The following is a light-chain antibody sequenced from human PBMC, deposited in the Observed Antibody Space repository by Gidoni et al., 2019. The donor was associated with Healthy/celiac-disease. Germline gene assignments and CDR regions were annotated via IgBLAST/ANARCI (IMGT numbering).Light chain of an antibody. Sequence: QSALTQPASVSGSPGQSITISCTGTSRDVGGYNYVSWYQQHPGKAPKLMIYDVSNRPSGVSNRFSGSKSGNTASLTISGLQAEDEADYYCSSYTSSSILWVFGGGTKLTVL. J-gene: IGLJ3*02. V-gene: IGLV2-14*01. CDR2: DVS. CDR1: SRDVGGYNY. CDR3: SSYTSSSILWV.